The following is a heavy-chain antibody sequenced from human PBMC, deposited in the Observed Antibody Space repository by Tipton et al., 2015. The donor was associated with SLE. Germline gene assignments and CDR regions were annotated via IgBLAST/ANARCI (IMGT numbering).Heavy chain of an antibody. J-gene: IGHJ6*02. Sequence: SLRLSCAVSGFTFTSYGIDWVRQAPGKGLEWMAVIWYDGSNTYYGDSVKGRFTISRDNSKNTLYLEVNSLRVEDTAMYYCAKDAQYASATNAIGNYYGMDVWGQGTAVTVSS. CDR2: IWYDGSNT. D-gene: IGHD2-2*01. V-gene: IGHV3-33*06. CDR3: AKDAQYASATNAIGNYYGMDV. CDR1: GFTFTSYG.